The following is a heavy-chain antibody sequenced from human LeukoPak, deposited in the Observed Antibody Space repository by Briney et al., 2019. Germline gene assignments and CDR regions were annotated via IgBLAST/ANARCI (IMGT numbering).Heavy chain of an antibody. J-gene: IGHJ4*02. CDR1: GFTFSSYA. V-gene: IGHV3-30-3*01. CDR3: ARGVVGARFDS. CDR2: ISYDGSNK. Sequence: GGSPRLSCAASGFTFSSYAMHWVRQAPGKGLEWVAVISYDGSNKYYADSVKGRFTISRDNSKNTLYLQMNSLRAEDTAVYYCARGVVGARFDSWGQGTLVTVSS. D-gene: IGHD1-26*01.